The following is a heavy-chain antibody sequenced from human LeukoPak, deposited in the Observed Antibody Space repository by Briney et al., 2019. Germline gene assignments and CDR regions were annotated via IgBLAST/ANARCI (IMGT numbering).Heavy chain of an antibody. CDR2: ISSSSSYI. J-gene: IGHJ3*02. CDR3: ARDSESWDHAFDI. V-gene: IGHV3-21*01. CDR1: GFTFSSYS. Sequence: GGSLRLSCAASGFTFSSYSMNWVRQAPGKGLEWVSSISSSSSYIYYADSVKGRFTISRDNAKNSLYLQMNSLRAEDTAVYYCARDSESWDHAFDIWGQGTMVTVSS. D-gene: IGHD6-13*01.